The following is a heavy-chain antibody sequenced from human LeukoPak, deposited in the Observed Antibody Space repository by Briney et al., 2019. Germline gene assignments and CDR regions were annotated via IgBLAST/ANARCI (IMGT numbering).Heavy chain of an antibody. J-gene: IGHJ4*02. D-gene: IGHD6-19*01. V-gene: IGHV3-49*03. CDR3: TRGRHGWLVLYYFDY. Sequence: GGSLRLSCTASGFTFGDYAMSWFRQAPGKGLEWVGFIRSKAYGGTTEYAASVKGRFTISRDDSKSIAYLQMNSLKTEDTAVYYCTRGRHGWLVLYYFDYWGQGTLVTVSS. CDR1: GFTFGDYA. CDR2: IRSKAYGGTT.